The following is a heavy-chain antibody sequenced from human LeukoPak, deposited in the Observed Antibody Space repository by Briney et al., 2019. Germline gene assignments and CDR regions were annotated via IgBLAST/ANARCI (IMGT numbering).Heavy chain of an antibody. Sequence: PGGSLRLSCAASGFTFSDYYMTWIRQTPGKGLEWISYITSRGTFIYYADSVRGRFTISRDDSKKLLYLQMKNLGADDTAVYYCARDSEYFIDGSGPKLGRWYFDLWGRGTLVTVSS. J-gene: IGHJ2*01. D-gene: IGHD3-22*01. CDR1: GFTFSDYY. CDR3: ARDSEYFIDGSGPKLGRWYFDL. V-gene: IGHV3-11*01. CDR2: ITSRGTFI.